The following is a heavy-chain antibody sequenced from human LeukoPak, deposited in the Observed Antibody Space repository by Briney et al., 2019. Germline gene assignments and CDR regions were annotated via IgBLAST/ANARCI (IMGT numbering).Heavy chain of an antibody. CDR1: GGSISSYY. D-gene: IGHD2-15*01. Sequence: KPSETLSLTCTVSGGSISSYYWSWIRQPAGKGLEWIGRIYTSGSTNYNPSLKSRVTMSVDTSKNQFSLKLSSVTAADTAVYYCARDACSGGGCYYLFDIWGQGTTVTVSS. CDR2: IYTSGST. J-gene: IGHJ3*02. CDR3: ARDACSGGGCYYLFDI. V-gene: IGHV4-4*07.